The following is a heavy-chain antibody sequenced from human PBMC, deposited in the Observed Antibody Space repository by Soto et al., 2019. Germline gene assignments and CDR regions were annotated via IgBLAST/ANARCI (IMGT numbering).Heavy chain of an antibody. CDR3: ATWRTYSGSYCFEY. CDR2: IIPMYDSA. D-gene: IGHD1-26*01. V-gene: IGHV1-69*06. J-gene: IGHJ4*02. Sequence: QVQLVQSGAELKKPGSSVNVSCAASGGTFKTYTINWVRQAPGQGLEWIGQIIPMYDSANYAQRFQGRVTISADKSTNIAYMELSGLRSDDTALYYCATWRTYSGSYCFEYWGQGTLVSGSS. CDR1: GGTFKTYT.